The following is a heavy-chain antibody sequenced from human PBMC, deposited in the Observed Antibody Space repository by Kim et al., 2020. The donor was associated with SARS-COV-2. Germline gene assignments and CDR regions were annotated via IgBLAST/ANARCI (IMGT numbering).Heavy chain of an antibody. J-gene: IGHJ5*02. Sequence: SETLSLTCTVSGGSISSSSYYWGWIRQPPGKGLEWIGSIYYSGSTYYNPSLKSRVTISVDTSKNQFSLKLSSVTAADTAVYYCASDYYDSSGLTSWGQGTLVTVSS. V-gene: IGHV4-39*01. CDR2: IYYSGST. CDR3: ASDYYDSSGLTS. D-gene: IGHD3-22*01. CDR1: GGSISSSSYY.